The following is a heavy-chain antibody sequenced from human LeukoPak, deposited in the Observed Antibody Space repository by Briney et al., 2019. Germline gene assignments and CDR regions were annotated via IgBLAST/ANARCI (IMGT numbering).Heavy chain of an antibody. V-gene: IGHV3-7*01. CDR1: GFSFSNSW. CDR3: ARDRSISGVVTIDF. CDR2: IKQDGSET. J-gene: IGHJ4*02. Sequence: GGSLRLCCAASGFSFSNSWMTWVRQSPGKGLEWVANIKQDGSETYYVDSVMGRFTISRLNAKNSVYLQMNSLRAEDTAVYYCARDRSISGVVTIDFWGQGTLVTVSS. D-gene: IGHD3-3*01.